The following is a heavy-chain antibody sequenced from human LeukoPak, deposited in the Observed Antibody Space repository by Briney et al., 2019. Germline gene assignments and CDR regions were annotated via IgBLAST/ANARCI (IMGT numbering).Heavy chain of an antibody. D-gene: IGHD3-22*01. CDR1: GFTVSSNY. V-gene: IGHV3-53*01. J-gene: IGHJ4*02. Sequence: GGSLRLFCAASGFTVSSNYMSWVRQAPGKGLEWVSVIYSGGSTYYADSVKGRFTISRDNSKNPLYLQMNSLRAEDTAVYYCARDIAYDSSGYYSPHFDYWGQGTLVTVSS. CDR3: ARDIAYDSSGYYSPHFDY. CDR2: IYSGGST.